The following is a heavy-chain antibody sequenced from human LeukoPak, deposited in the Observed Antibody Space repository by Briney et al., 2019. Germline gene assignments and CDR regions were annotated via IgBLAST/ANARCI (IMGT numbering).Heavy chain of an antibody. Sequence: GGSLRLSCAASGFTFGSYAMSWVRQAPGKGLEWVSAITGSGGSTYYADSVKGRFTISTDTSKKTLYLQMTCLRAEDTAVYYCAKGRKYSSGSDFDYWGQGTLVTVSS. J-gene: IGHJ4*02. D-gene: IGHD6-19*01. CDR2: ITGSGGST. CDR3: AKGRKYSSGSDFDY. V-gene: IGHV3-23*01. CDR1: GFTFGSYA.